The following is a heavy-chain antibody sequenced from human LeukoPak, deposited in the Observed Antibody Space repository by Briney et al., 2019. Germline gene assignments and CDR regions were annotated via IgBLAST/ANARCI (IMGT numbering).Heavy chain of an antibody. CDR1: GGSISSYY. D-gene: IGHD3-22*01. CDR3: ARDSPYASSGYYYYFDY. CDR2: IYYSGST. J-gene: IGHJ4*02. Sequence: SETLSLTCTVSGGSISSYYWSWIRQPPGKGLEWIGYIYYSGSTNYNPSLKSRVTISVDTSKNQFSLKLSSVTAADTAVYYCARDSPYASSGYYYYFDYWGQGTLVTVSS. V-gene: IGHV4-59*01.